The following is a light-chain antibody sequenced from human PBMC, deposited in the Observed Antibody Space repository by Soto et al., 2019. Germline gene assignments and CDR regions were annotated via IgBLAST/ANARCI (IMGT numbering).Light chain of an antibody. CDR2: DAS. CDR3: QQYDTRPLT. CDR1: QDISDF. V-gene: IGKV1-33*01. J-gene: IGKJ4*01. Sequence: DIQMNQSPSSLSASVGDKVTFTCQASQDISDFLNWYQQKPGKAPKLLIYDASNLQIGVPSRFSGTGSGTDFTVTISSLQAEDFSTYYCQQYDTRPLTFGGGTKVEIK.